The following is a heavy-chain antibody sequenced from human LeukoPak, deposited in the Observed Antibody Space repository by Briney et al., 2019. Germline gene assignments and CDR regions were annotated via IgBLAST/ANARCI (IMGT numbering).Heavy chain of an antibody. CDR1: GGTFSSYA. CDR3: ARDRRAVAFYSNWFDP. D-gene: IGHD6-19*01. J-gene: IGHJ5*02. CDR2: IIPIFGIA. V-gene: IGHV1-69*04. Sequence: SVKVSCKASGGTFSSYAISWVRQAPAQGLEWMGRIIPIFGIANYAQKFQGRVTITADKSTSTAYMELSSLRSEDTAVYYCARDRRAVAFYSNWFDPWGQGTLVTVSS.